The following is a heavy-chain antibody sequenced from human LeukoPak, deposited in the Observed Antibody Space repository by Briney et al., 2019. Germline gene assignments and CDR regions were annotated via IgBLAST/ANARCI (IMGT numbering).Heavy chain of an antibody. D-gene: IGHD6-19*01. Sequence: GASVKVSCKASGYTFTGYYMHWVRQAPGQGLEWMGWINPNSGGTNYAQKFQDWVTMTRDTSISTAYIELSRLRSDDTAVYYCARDSGSAVGGNWFDPWGQGTLVTVSS. V-gene: IGHV1-2*04. CDR2: INPNSGGT. CDR3: ARDSGSAVGGNWFDP. CDR1: GYTFTGYY. J-gene: IGHJ5*02.